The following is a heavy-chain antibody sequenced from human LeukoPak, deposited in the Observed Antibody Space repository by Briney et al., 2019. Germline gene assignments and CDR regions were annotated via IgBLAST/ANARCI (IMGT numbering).Heavy chain of an antibody. CDR1: GGSISSSSYY. Sequence: SETLSLTCTVSGGSISSSSYYWGWIRQPPGKGLEWIGSIYYSGSTYYNPSLKSRVTISVDTSKNQFSLKLSSVTAADTAVYYCARQSTVTKVWYFDLWGRGTLVTVSS. CDR3: ARQSTVTKVWYFDL. V-gene: IGHV4-39*01. D-gene: IGHD4-17*01. J-gene: IGHJ2*01. CDR2: IYYSGST.